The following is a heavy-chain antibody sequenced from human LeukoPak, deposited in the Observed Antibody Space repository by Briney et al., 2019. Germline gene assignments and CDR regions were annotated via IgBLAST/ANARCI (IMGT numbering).Heavy chain of an antibody. J-gene: IGHJ4*02. Sequence: PGGSLRLSCAASGFTFSGSAMHWVRQASGKGLEWVGRIRSKGNSYATAYAASVKGRFTISRDDSKNTAYLQMNSLKTEDTAVYYCTNSPRIAAAEYWGQGTLVTVSS. D-gene: IGHD6-13*01. V-gene: IGHV3-73*01. CDR3: TNSPRIAAAEY. CDR2: IRSKGNSYAT. CDR1: GFTFSGSA.